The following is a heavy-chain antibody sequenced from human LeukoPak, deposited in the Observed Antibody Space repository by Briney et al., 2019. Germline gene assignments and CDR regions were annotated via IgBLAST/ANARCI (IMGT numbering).Heavy chain of an antibody. CDR1: GGTFSSYA. CDR2: IIPILGIA. Sequence: GASVKVSCKASGGTFSSYAISWVRQAPGQGLEWMGRIIPILGIANYAQKFQGRVTITADKSTSTAYMELSSLRSEDTAVYYCATTLAAAGTIGWFDPWGQGTLVTVSS. V-gene: IGHV1-69*04. D-gene: IGHD6-13*01. J-gene: IGHJ5*02. CDR3: ATTLAAAGTIGWFDP.